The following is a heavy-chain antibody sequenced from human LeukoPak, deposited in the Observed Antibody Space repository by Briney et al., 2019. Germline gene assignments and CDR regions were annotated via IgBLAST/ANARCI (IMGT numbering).Heavy chain of an antibody. CDR2: ITGSSTYI. D-gene: IGHD4-11*01. CDR3: ARDLTVTSTCWFDR. Sequence: GGSLRLPCAVSGFTFSSYTMSWVRQAPGKGLEWVSSITGSSTYIYYADSVKGRFTISRDNAKNSLYLQMNSLRAEDTAVYYCARDLTVTSTCWFDRWGQGTLVTVSS. V-gene: IGHV3-21*01. J-gene: IGHJ5*02. CDR1: GFTFSSYT.